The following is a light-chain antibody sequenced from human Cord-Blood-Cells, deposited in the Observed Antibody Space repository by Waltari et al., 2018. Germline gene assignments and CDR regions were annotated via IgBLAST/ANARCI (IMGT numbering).Light chain of an antibody. CDR2: INK. J-gene: IGLJ3*02. CDR1: SSNIGSNT. CDR3: AAWDDSLNGPV. Sequence: QSVLTQPPSASGTPGQRVTISCSGSSSNIGSNTVNWYQQLPGTAPKRLIFINKQRPSGVPDRFSGSKSGPSASLAISGLQSEDEADYYCAAWDDSLNGPVFGGGTKLTVL. V-gene: IGLV1-44*01.